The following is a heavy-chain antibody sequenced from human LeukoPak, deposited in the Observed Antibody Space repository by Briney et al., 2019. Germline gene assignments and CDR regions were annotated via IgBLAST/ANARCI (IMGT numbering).Heavy chain of an antibody. Sequence: ASETLSLTCAVYGGSFSGYYWSWIRQPPGKGLEWIGEINHSGSTNYNPSLKSRVTISVDTSKNQFSLKLSSVTAADTAVYYCARGISMRGFRPFDYWGQGTQVTVSS. J-gene: IGHJ4*02. CDR1: GGSFSGYY. D-gene: IGHD3-22*01. V-gene: IGHV4-34*01. CDR2: INHSGST. CDR3: ARGISMRGFRPFDY.